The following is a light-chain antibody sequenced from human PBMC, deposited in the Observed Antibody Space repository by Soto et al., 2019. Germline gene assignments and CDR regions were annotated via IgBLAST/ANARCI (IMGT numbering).Light chain of an antibody. CDR1: TRDIAGYNY. Sequence: QSVLTQPASVSGSLGQSITISCTGTTRDIAGYNYISWYQQLPGKAPKLMIYQVTIRPSGISNRFSGSKSGNPASLTISGLQAEDEADYYCTSFSSSTSLYVFGTGTKVTVL. J-gene: IGLJ1*01. CDR3: TSFSSSTSLYV. CDR2: QVT. V-gene: IGLV2-14*01.